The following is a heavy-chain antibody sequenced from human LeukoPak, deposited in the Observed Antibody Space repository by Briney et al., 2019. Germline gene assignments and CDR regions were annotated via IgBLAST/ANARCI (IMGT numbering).Heavy chain of an antibody. D-gene: IGHD2-15*01. Sequence: GGSLRLSCAASGFTFSSYEMNWVRQAPRKGLEWVPYISSSGDIIYYADSVRGRLTFSRDNTKNSLYLQMNSLRAEDTAVYYCARVGRDSQHLDYWGPGTLVTVSS. J-gene: IGHJ4*02. CDR2: ISSSGDII. V-gene: IGHV3-48*03. CDR1: GFTFSSYE. CDR3: ARVGRDSQHLDY.